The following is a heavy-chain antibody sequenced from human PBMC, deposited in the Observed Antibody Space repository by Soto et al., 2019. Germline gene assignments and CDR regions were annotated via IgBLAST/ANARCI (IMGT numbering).Heavy chain of an antibody. D-gene: IGHD3-22*01. J-gene: IGHJ3*02. CDR1: GGSISSSSYY. CDR2: IYYSGST. Sequence: SETLSLTCTVSGGSISSSSYYWGWIRQPPGKGLEWIAYIYYSGSTSYNPSLKSRVTISVDTSKNQFSLKLSSVTAADTAVYYCARTYDDSGPNSGGYGFDIWGQGTMVTVSS. V-gene: IGHV4-61*05. CDR3: ARTYDDSGPNSGGYGFDI.